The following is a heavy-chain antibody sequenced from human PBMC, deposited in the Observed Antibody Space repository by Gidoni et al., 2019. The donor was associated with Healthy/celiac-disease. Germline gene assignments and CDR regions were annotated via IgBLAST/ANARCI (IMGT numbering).Heavy chain of an antibody. Sequence: EVQLLESGGGLAQPGGSLRLFCAASGFTFSSYAMCWVRQAPGTGLGWVSAISGSGGSTYYADSVKGRFTISRDHSKNALYLQMNSLRAEDTAVYYCASLGRSDYWGQGTLVTVSS. CDR3: ASLGRSDY. CDR1: GFTFSSYA. CDR2: ISGSGGST. J-gene: IGHJ4*02. V-gene: IGHV3-23*01.